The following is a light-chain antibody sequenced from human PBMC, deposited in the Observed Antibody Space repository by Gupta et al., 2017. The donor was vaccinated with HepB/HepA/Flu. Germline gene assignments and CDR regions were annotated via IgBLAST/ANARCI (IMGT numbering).Light chain of an antibody. V-gene: IGLV3-1*01. CDR1: KLGDKY. Sequence: SYELPQPPSVSVSPGQTAPITCSGDKLGDKYACWYQRKPGQSPVLVIYQDAKRPSGIPERFSGSNSGNTATLTISGTQAMDEADYYCQAWDSSAHVVFGGGTKLTVL. CDR3: QAWDSSAHVV. J-gene: IGLJ2*01. CDR2: QDA.